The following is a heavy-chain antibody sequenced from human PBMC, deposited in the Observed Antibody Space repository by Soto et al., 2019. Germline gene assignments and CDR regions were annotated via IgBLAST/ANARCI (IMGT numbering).Heavy chain of an antibody. CDR2: IIPILGIA. D-gene: IGHD6-19*01. CDR3: ATQAEWLVQGGWFDP. J-gene: IGHJ5*02. CDR1: GGTFSSYT. Sequence: ASVKVSCKASGGTFSSYTISWVRQAPGQGLEWMGRIIPILGIANYAQKFQGRVTITADKSTSTAYMELSSLRSEDTAVYYCATQAEWLVQGGWFDPWGQGTLVTVSS. V-gene: IGHV1-69*02.